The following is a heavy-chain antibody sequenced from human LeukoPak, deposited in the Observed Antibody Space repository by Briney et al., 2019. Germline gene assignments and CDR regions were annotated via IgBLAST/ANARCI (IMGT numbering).Heavy chain of an antibody. CDR2: ISSSSSYI. D-gene: IGHD6-19*01. V-gene: IGHV3-21*04. J-gene: IGHJ4*02. CDR1: GFTFSSYS. CDR3: AKHGWSSGWYNY. Sequence: GGSLRLSCAASGFTFSSYSMTWVRQAPGKGLEWVSSISSSSSYIYYADSVKGRFTTSRDNAKNTLYLQMNSLRAEDTAVYYCAKHGWSSGWYNYWGQGTLVTVSS.